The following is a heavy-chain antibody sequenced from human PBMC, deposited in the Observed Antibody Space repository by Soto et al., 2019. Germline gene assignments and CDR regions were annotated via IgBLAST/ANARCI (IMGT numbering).Heavy chain of an antibody. D-gene: IGHD4-17*01. CDR3: ATTSYGDYHYYYYMDV. Sequence: TSETLSLTCTVSGGSTSSYYWSWIRQPPGKGLEWIGYIYYSGSTNYNPSLKSRVTISVDTSKNQFSLKLSSVTAADTAVYYCATTSYGDYHYYYYMDVWGKGTTVTVSS. CDR1: GGSTSSYY. CDR2: IYYSGST. V-gene: IGHV4-59*08. J-gene: IGHJ6*03.